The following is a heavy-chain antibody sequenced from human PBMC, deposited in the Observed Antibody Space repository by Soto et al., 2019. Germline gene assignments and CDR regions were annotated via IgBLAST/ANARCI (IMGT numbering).Heavy chain of an antibody. CDR1: GGSVSSGSYY. CDR3: ARDARRYDFWSGYYPRGPA. Sequence: SETLSLTCTVSGGSVSSGSYYWSWIRQPPGKGLEWIGYIYYSGSTNYNPSLKSRVTISVDTSKNQFSLKLSSVTAADTAVYYCARDARRYDFWSGYYPRGPAWGQGTLVTVSS. V-gene: IGHV4-61*01. CDR2: IYYSGST. J-gene: IGHJ5*02. D-gene: IGHD3-3*01.